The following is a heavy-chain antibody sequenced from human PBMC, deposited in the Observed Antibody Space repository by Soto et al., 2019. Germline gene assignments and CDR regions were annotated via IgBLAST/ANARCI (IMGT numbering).Heavy chain of an antibody. CDR2: AIPVVNTA. J-gene: IGHJ3*02. Sequence: QEQLEPSGAGVKKPGSSVKGSCKASGGTLSGHGVAWLRQAPGQGLAWVGGAIPVVNTAQYAQKFQGRVTVTADKCTDTACMGLGSVRAESTAFSLRARGLYVSGNYYTGPAAFDIWGQATRVIVPS. CDR1: GGTLSGHG. V-gene: IGHV1-69*06. CDR3: ARGLYVSGNYYTGPAAFDI. D-gene: IGHD3-10*01.